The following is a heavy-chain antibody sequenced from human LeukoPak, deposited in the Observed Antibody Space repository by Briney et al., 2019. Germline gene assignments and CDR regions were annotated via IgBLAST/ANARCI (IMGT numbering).Heavy chain of an antibody. V-gene: IGHV4-59*01. CDR2: IYSSGST. D-gene: IGHD3-10*01. Sequence: SETLSLTCTVSGGSISSYYWNWVRQPPGKGLEWIGNIYSSGSTDCNPSLKSRVTISLDTPKFQFSLRLNSVTAADTAVYYCARADPNASGYFYRFNWFDPWGQGTLVTVSS. J-gene: IGHJ5*02. CDR1: GGSISSYY. CDR3: ARADPNASGYFYRFNWFDP.